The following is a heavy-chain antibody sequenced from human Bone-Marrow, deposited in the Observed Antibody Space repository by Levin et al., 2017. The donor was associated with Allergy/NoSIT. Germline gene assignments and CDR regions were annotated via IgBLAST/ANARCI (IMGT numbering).Heavy chain of an antibody. CDR3: AGIGGAGSFDL. J-gene: IGHJ3*01. D-gene: IGHD3-10*01. CDR2: VFHSGST. CDR1: GVSISPYD. Sequence: SETLSLTCTVSGVSISPYDWSWIRQPPGKGLEWIGYVFHSGSTNYNPSLQSRVTISVDRSKNQFSLRLKSLTAADAAVYYCAGIGGAGSFDLWGQGTMVTVSS. V-gene: IGHV4-59*01.